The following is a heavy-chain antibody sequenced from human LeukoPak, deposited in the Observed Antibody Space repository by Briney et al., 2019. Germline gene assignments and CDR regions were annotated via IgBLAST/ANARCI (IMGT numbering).Heavy chain of an antibody. CDR3: ARSSRGAAAGFDY. CDR1: GYTFTGYY. J-gene: IGHJ4*02. CDR2: INPNSGGT. Sequence: ASVKVSCKASGYTFTGYYMHWVRQAPGQGLEWMGWINPNSGGTNYAQKFQGRVTMTRDTSISTAYMELSRLRSDDTAVYYCARSSRGAAAGFDYWGQGTLVTVSS. V-gene: IGHV1-2*02. D-gene: IGHD6-13*01.